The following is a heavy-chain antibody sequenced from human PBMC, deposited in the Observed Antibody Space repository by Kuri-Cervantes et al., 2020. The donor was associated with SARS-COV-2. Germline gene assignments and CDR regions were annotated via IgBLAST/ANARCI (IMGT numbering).Heavy chain of an antibody. V-gene: IGHV1-69*05. D-gene: IGHD5-18*01. CDR2: IIPIFGTA. J-gene: IGHJ4*02. CDR1: GGTFSSYA. CDR3: ARVRVIQDTAMADTFDY. Sequence: SVKVSCKASGGTFSSYAISWVRQAPGQGLEWMGGIIPIFGTANYAQKFQGRVTITTDESTSTAYMELSSLRSEDTAVYYCARVRVIQDTAMADTFDYWGQGTLVTVSS.